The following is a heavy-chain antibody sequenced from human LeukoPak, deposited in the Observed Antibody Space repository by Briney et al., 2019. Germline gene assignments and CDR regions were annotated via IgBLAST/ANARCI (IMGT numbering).Heavy chain of an antibody. CDR3: AKRGVVIRVILVGFHKEAYYFDS. J-gene: IGHJ4*02. CDR1: GFTFTNYW. CDR2: ISNDGGGT. Sequence: AGRSLRLSCSAAGFTFTNYWMHWVRHDARKWIGWVAAISNDGGGTMYAAFMEGRFTISRDNPKNTLYLQMNILRAEDTAVYFCAKRGVVIRVILVGFHKEAYYFDSWGQGALVTVSS. D-gene: IGHD3-22*01. V-gene: IGHV3-74*03.